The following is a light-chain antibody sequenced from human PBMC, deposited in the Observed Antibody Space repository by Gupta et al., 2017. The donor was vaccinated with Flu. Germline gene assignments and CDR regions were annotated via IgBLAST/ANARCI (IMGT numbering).Light chain of an antibody. CDR3: QWEGYSPET. CDR2: SAS. J-gene: IGKJ1*01. Sequence: EIVLTQSPGTLSLSPGDRATLSCRATETLSSHVAWYQQRPGQAPRLLIHSASSTGTRVRDRFTGPASRRDFTLSMSRLEPQHIAVYFSQWEGYSPETFGEGTQVEMK. CDR1: ETLSSH. V-gene: IGKV3-20*01.